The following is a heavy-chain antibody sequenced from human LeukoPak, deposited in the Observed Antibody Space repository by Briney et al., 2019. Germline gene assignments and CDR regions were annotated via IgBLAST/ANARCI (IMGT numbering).Heavy chain of an antibody. CDR1: GFNFSSYA. CDR3: AKDRTAARPYYFDY. Sequence: PGGSLRLSCAASGFNFSSYAMSWVRQAPGKGLEWVSAISGSGGSTYYADSVKGRFTISRDNSKNTLYLQMNSLRAEDTAIYYCAKDRTAARPYYFDYWGQGTLVTVSS. J-gene: IGHJ4*02. V-gene: IGHV3-23*01. D-gene: IGHD6-6*01. CDR2: ISGSGGST.